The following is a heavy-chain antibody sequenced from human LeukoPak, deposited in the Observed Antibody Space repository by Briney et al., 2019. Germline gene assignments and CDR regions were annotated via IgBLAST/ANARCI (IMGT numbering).Heavy chain of an antibody. CDR1: GETFSGFY. D-gene: IGHD5-12*01. CDR3: ARAPGTVAIDY. V-gene: IGHV4-34*01. J-gene: IGHJ4*02. CDR2: INHSGST. Sequence: SETLSLTCAVYGETFSGFYWTWIRQPPGKGLEWIGEINHSGSTNYNPSLKSRVTISADTSKNQFSLKMRSVTAADTAVYYCARAPGTVAIDYWGQGTPVTVSS.